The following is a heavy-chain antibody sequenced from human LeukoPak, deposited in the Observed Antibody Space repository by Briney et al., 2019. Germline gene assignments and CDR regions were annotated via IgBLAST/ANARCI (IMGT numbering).Heavy chain of an antibody. Sequence: GGSLRLSCAASGFTFSNAWMSWVRQAPGKGLEWVGRIKSKTDGGTTDYAAPVKGRFTISRDDSKNTLYLQMNSLKTEDTAVYYCMGVRLDLTWYYHGMDVWGQGTTVTVSS. CDR1: GFTFSNAW. CDR2: IKSKTDGGTT. D-gene: IGHD1-1*01. V-gene: IGHV3-15*01. CDR3: MGVRLDLTWYYHGMDV. J-gene: IGHJ6*02.